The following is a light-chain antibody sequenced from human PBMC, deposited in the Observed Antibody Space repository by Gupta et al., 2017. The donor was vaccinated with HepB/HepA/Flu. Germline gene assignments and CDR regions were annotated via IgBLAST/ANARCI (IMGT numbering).Light chain of an antibody. CDR2: GNI. V-gene: IGLV1-40*01. CDR1: SSNIGAGYD. J-gene: IGLJ3*02. Sequence: QSVLTQPPSVSGAPGQWVIISCTGISSNIGAGYDVHWYQQLPGTAPKLLISGNINRPSGVPDRLSGSKSGASASLAITGLQAEDEADYYCQSYDNSLSAWVFGGGTKLAVL. CDR3: QSYDNSLSAWV.